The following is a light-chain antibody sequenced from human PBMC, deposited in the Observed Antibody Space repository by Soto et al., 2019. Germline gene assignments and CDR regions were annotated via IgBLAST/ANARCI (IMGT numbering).Light chain of an antibody. V-gene: IGKV3-20*01. Sequence: EIVLTQSPGTLSLSPGERATLSCRASQSVSSSYLAWYQQKPGQAPRRLIYGASSRATGIPDRFSGSGSGTDFTLTISRLEPEDFAVYYCQQYGSSPWTFGQGTKVDI. CDR2: GAS. CDR3: QQYGSSPWT. J-gene: IGKJ1*01. CDR1: QSVSSSY.